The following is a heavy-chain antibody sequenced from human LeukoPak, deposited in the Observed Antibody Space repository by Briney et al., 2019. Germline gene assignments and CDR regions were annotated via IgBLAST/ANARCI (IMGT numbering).Heavy chain of an antibody. D-gene: IGHD1-26*01. CDR3: ARAQAGAPTDL. Sequence: PGGSLRLSCAASGFPFSSYAMYWVRQAPGKGLVWVARIHGDGDNISYADSVRGRFTISRDNAKDTLYLHMNSLRPEDTAVYYCARAQAGAPTDLWGQGTLVTVSS. J-gene: IGHJ5*02. CDR1: GFPFSSYA. CDR2: IHGDGDNI. V-gene: IGHV3-74*01.